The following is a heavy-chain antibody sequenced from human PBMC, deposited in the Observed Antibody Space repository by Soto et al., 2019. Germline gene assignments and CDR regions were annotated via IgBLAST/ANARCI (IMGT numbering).Heavy chain of an antibody. CDR3: ARVNTTLVDHFDC. CDR1: GFSVSGSS. J-gene: IGHJ4*02. V-gene: IGHV3-53*01. Sequence: VGSLRLSCVVSGFSVSGSSIFWVRQATGKGLEWVSLMHRGGSTDNADSVKGRFTTSRDKSKNTLYLHMNGLRVEDTAVYYCARVNTTLVDHFDCWGQGTLVTVSS. CDR2: MHRGGST. D-gene: IGHD5-18*01.